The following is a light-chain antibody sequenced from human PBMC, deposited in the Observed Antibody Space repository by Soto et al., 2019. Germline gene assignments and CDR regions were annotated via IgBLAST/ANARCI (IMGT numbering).Light chain of an antibody. J-gene: IGLJ1*01. CDR3: SSYTTSSPYV. CDR1: SNDVGGYNY. V-gene: IGLV2-14*01. Sequence: QSALTQPASVSGSPGQSITISCTGTSNDVGGYNYVSWYQQHPGKAPKLVICEVSHRPSGISDRFSGSKSGNTASLTISGLQVEDEAEYYCSSYTTSSPYVFGPGTKLTVL. CDR2: EVS.